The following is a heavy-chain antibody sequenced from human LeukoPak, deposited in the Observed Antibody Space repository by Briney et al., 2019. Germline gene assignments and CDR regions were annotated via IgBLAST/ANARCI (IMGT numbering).Heavy chain of an antibody. CDR1: GGSISSSSYY. D-gene: IGHD2-21*01. J-gene: IGHJ4*02. CDR3: ACFTVVVIAQNDY. Sequence: SETLSLTCTVSGGSISSSSYYWGWIRQPPGKGLEWIGSFYYSGSTYYNPSLKSRVTISVDTSKNQFSLRLSSVTAADTAVYYCACFTVVVIAQNDYWGQGTLVTISS. V-gene: IGHV4-39*01. CDR2: FYYSGST.